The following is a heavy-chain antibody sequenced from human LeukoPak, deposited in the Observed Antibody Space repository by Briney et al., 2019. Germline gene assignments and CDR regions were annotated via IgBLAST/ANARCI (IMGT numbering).Heavy chain of an antibody. V-gene: IGHV4-31*03. CDR2: IYYSGST. CDR1: GGSISSGGYY. Sequence: SETLSLTCTVSGGSISSGGYYWSWIRQHPGKGLEWIGYIYYSGSTYYNPSLKSRVTISVDTSKNQFSLKLSSVTAADTAVYYCARVAYCGGDCYSLPDYWGQGTLVTVSS. J-gene: IGHJ4*02. CDR3: ARVAYCGGDCYSLPDY. D-gene: IGHD2-21*02.